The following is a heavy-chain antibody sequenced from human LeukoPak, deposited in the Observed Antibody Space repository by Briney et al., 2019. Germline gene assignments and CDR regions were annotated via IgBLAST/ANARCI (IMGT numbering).Heavy chain of an antibody. CDR1: GGTFSSYA. Sequence: ASVKVSCKASGGTFSSYAISWVRQAPGQGLEWMGGIIPIFGTANYAQKFQGRVTITTDESTSTAYMELSSLRSEDTAVYYCASVGHDYGGPGDFYMDVWGKGTTVTVSS. J-gene: IGHJ6*03. CDR3: ASVGHDYGGPGDFYMDV. D-gene: IGHD4-23*01. V-gene: IGHV1-69*05. CDR2: IIPIFGTA.